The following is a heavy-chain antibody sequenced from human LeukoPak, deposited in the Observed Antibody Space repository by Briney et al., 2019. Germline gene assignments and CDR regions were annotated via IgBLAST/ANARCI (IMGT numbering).Heavy chain of an antibody. CDR1: GYTFTGYY. Sequence: ASVKVPCKASGYTFTGYYMHWVRQAPGQGLEWMGWINPNSGGTNYAQKFQGRVTMTRDTSISTAYMELSRLRSDDTAVYYCARMKRLYDSSGYPYAFDIWGQGTMVTVSS. CDR2: INPNSGGT. CDR3: ARMKRLYDSSGYPYAFDI. J-gene: IGHJ3*02. D-gene: IGHD3-22*01. V-gene: IGHV1-2*02.